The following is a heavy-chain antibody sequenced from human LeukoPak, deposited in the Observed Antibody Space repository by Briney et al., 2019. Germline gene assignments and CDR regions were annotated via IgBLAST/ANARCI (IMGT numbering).Heavy chain of an antibody. D-gene: IGHD1-1*01. Sequence: GGSLRLSCAVSGFTFSNFWMSCVRQSRGRGLEWVANIHPEGNEKYHVESVKGRFTISRDKPKNLLFSQMKGLRDADTTVYYCARGDDFSGDHWGQGTLVTVSS. V-gene: IGHV3-7*04. CDR3: ARGDDFSGDH. J-gene: IGHJ4*02. CDR2: IHPEGNEK. CDR1: GFTFSNFW.